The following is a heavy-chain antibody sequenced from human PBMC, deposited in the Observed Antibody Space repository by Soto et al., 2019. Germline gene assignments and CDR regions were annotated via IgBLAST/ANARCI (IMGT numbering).Heavy chain of an antibody. V-gene: IGHV4-4*07. Sequence: PAETLSLTCIVSGASISRYHWSWIRPSAGKGLEWIGRIYRSGSTVSNPSLQSRVTMSVDTSKSQLSLKLTSVRAADTAVYYCVRDREENGRYGKDVWGQGTTVTVSS. CDR3: VRDREENGRYGKDV. D-gene: IGHD1-26*01. CDR1: GASISRYH. CDR2: IYRSGST. J-gene: IGHJ6*02.